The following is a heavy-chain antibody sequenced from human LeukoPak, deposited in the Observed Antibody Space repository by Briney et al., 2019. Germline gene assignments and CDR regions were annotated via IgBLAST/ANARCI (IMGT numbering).Heavy chain of an antibody. V-gene: IGHV4-59*01. Sequence: AETLSLTCTVSGGSISSYYWSWIRQPPGKGLEWIGYIYYSGSTNYNPSLKSRVTISVETSTNQFSLKLSSLTAADTAVYYCARALVGAATTRFDPWGQGTLVTVSS. D-gene: IGHD2-15*01. J-gene: IGHJ5*02. CDR3: ARALVGAATTRFDP. CDR1: GGSISSYY. CDR2: IYYSGST.